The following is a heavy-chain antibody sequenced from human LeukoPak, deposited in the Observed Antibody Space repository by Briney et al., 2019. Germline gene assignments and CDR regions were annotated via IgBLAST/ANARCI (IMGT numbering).Heavy chain of an antibody. CDR3: ARRGSGWHYYFGY. CDR2: ISSSGSTI. V-gene: IGHV3-48*03. CDR1: GFSFSDYE. J-gene: IGHJ4*02. D-gene: IGHD6-19*01. Sequence: HSGGSLRLSCAASGFSFSDYEMNWVRQAPGKGLEWVSYISSSGSTIYYADSVKGRFTISRDNAKNSLYLQMNSLRAEDTAVYYCARRGSGWHYYFGYWGQGTLVTVSS.